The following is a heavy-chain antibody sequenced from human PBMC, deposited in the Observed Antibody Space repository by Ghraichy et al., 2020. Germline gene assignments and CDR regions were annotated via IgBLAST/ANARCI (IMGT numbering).Heavy chain of an antibody. J-gene: IGHJ4*02. CDR1: GFTFNNYA. D-gene: IGHD2-2*01. CDR3: AKSQGYCSSNTCSYFFDN. CDR2: ISGGGGST. V-gene: IGHV3-23*01. Sequence: GGSLRLSCAASGFTFNNYAVSWVRQAPGKGLEWVSGISGGGGSTYYADSVKGRFTISRDNSKNTLYLQMNSLRTEDTAIYYCAKSQGYCSSNTCSYFFDNWGQGTLVTVSS.